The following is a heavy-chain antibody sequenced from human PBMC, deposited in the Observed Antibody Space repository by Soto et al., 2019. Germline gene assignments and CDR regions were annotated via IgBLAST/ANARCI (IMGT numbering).Heavy chain of an antibody. V-gene: IGHV4-59*01. CDR3: ARSRGGYFDY. CDR2: IYYSGST. Sequence: QVRLQESGPGLVKPSETLSLTCTVSGGSISSYYWSWIRQPPGKGLEWIGYIYYSGSTNYNPSLKSRVTISVDTSKNQFSLKLSSVTAADTAVYYCARSRGGYFDYWGQGTLVTVSS. D-gene: IGHD3-16*01. J-gene: IGHJ4*02. CDR1: GGSISSYY.